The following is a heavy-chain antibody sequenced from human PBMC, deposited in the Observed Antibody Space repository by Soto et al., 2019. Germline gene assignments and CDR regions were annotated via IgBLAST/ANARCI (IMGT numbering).Heavy chain of an antibody. J-gene: IGHJ5*02. CDR2: IIPIFGTA. V-gene: IGHV1-69*13. Sequence: SVKVSCKASGGTFSSYAISWVRQAPGQGLEWMGGIIPIFGTANYAQKFQGRVTITADESTSTAYMELSSLRSEDTAVYYCARTGSGRAWFDPWGQGTLVTVSS. D-gene: IGHD3-10*01. CDR3: ARTGSGRAWFDP. CDR1: GGTFSSYA.